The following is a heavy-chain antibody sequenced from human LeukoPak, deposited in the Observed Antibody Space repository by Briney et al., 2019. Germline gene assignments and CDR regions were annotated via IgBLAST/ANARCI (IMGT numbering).Heavy chain of an antibody. J-gene: IGHJ4*02. D-gene: IGHD1-26*01. CDR3: AKDKGREGDY. V-gene: IGHV3-30*18. Sequence: GGSLRLSCAASGFPFSNYGMHWVRQAPGKGLEWVAVISSNGIDKYYADSVKGRFTISRDNSKNTLYLQMNSLRAEDTAVYYCAKDKGREGDYWGQGNLVTVSS. CDR1: GFPFSNYG. CDR2: ISSNGIDK.